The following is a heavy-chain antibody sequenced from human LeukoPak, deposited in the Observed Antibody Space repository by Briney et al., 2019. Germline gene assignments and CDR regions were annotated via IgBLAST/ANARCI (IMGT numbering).Heavy chain of an antibody. Sequence: AGSLRLSCAASGFTFSSYWMHWVRQAPGKGLVWVSRVNSDGSNTNYADSVKGRFTISRDNAKSTLYLQINSLRAEDTAVYYCARGTDNHYFDYWGQGTLVTVSS. CDR2: VNSDGSNT. CDR3: ARGTDNHYFDY. D-gene: IGHD1-1*01. J-gene: IGHJ4*02. CDR1: GFTFSSYW. V-gene: IGHV3-74*01.